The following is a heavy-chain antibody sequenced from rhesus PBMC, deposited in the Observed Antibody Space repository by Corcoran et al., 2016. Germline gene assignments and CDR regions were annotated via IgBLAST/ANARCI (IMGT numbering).Heavy chain of an antibody. CDR3: ARVRARQDLDS. J-gene: IGHJ6*01. CDR2: IFISSGNT. D-gene: IGHD6-25*01. CDR1: GGPFSGGYG. Sequence: QVQLQESGPGLLNPSETLSPPCAVPGGPFSGGYGWGGILPPPGKGLEWIGSIFISSGNTYYNPSPKSRVTISTGTSKNQFSLKLSSVTAADTAVYYCARVRARQDLDSWGQGVVVTVSS. V-gene: IGHV4S7*01.